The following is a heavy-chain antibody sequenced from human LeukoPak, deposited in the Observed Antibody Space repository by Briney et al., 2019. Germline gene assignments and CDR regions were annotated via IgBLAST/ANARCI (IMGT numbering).Heavy chain of an antibody. Sequence: SGTLSLTCVVSGASITVGNWWSWVRQSPEKGLEWIGEIYHSGTINYKPSLKSRVTILVDKTKNQFSLKLTSVTAADSAVYYCARDVSRFGELSTYYYGMDVWGKGTTVIVSA. D-gene: IGHD3-10*01. CDR3: ARDVSRFGELSTYYYGMDV. J-gene: IGHJ6*04. CDR2: IYHSGTI. CDR1: GASITVGNW. V-gene: IGHV4-4*02.